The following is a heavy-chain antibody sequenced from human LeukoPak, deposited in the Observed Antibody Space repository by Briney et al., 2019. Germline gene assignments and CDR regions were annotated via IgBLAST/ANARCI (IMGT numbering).Heavy chain of an antibody. CDR2: IDPNKGDT. D-gene: IGHD3-16*01. CDR3: ARVGFDYVGGRPRQGMDV. J-gene: IGHJ6*04. Sequence: ASVTVSFTAFGYTLRDYYLHWVRQAPGQGLEWMGWIDPNKGDTTYAQQFEGRVTLTRDTSTNTAFMELTWLTSGDTAVYYCARVGFDYVGGRPRQGMDVWGGGTTLTVSS. CDR1: GYTLRDYY. V-gene: IGHV1-2*02.